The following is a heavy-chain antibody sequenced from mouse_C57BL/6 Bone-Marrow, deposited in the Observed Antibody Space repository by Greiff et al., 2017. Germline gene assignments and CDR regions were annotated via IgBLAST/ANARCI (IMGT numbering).Heavy chain of an antibody. CDR3: ARNWASYYFDY. CDR1: GYTFTSYG. D-gene: IGHD4-1*01. Sequence: QVQLQQSGAELARPGASVKLSCKASGYTFTSYGISWVKQRTGQGLEWIGEIYPRSGNTYYNEKFKGKATLTAGKSSSTAYMELRSLTSEDSAVYFCARNWASYYFDYWGQGTTLTVSS. V-gene: IGHV1-81*01. J-gene: IGHJ2*01. CDR2: IYPRSGNT.